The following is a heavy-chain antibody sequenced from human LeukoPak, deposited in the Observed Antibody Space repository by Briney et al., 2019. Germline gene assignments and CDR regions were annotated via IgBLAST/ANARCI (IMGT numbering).Heavy chain of an antibody. V-gene: IGHV4-31*03. D-gene: IGHD3-3*01. CDR1: GGSISSGGYY. Sequence: SQTLSLTCTVSGGSISSGGYYWSWIRQHPGKGLEWIGYIYYSGSTYYNPSLKSRVTISVDTSKNQFSLKLSSVTAADTAVYHCARGNYDFWSGYYDAFDIWGQGTMVTVSS. J-gene: IGHJ3*02. CDR3: ARGNYDFWSGYYDAFDI. CDR2: IYYSGST.